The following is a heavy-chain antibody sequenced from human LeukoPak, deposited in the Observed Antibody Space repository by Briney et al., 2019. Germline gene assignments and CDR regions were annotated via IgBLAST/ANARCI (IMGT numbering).Heavy chain of an antibody. D-gene: IGHD3-10*01. Sequence: ASVKVSCKASGYTFTNYGISWVRQAPGQGLEWMGWIISYNANTNYAQKFQGRVTMTRDTSTSTVYMELSSLRSEDTAVYYCARDPEGYGSGSLPPFDYWGQGTLVTVSS. J-gene: IGHJ4*02. CDR3: ARDPEGYGSGSLPPFDY. CDR2: IISYNANT. V-gene: IGHV1-18*01. CDR1: GYTFTNYG.